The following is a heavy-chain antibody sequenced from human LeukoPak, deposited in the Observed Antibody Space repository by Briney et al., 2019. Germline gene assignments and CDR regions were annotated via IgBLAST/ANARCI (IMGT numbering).Heavy chain of an antibody. CDR3: ARDPRYYYDSSGYYLPMDV. D-gene: IGHD3-22*01. V-gene: IGHV3-30*01. CDR2: ISYDGSNK. J-gene: IGHJ6*03. Sequence: GGSLRLSCEASGFTFSSYAKHWGRQAPGKGLEWVAVISYDGSNKYYADSVKGRFTISRDNSKNTLYLQMNSLRAEDTAVYYCARDPRYYYDSSGYYLPMDVWGKGTTVTVSS. CDR1: GFTFSSYA.